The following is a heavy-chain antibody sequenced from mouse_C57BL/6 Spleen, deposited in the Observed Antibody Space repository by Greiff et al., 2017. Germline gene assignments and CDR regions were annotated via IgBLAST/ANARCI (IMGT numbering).Heavy chain of an antibody. Sequence: VQLQQSGAELVRPGTSVKVSCKASGYAFTHYLIEWVKQRPGQGLEWIGVVNPGRGGTIYNEKFKGKATLTADKSTSAAYMQHSSLTSDGSAVYFCARDGNYAMDYWGQGTSVTVSS. CDR3: ARDGNYAMDY. CDR2: VNPGRGGT. CDR1: GYAFTHYL. V-gene: IGHV1-54*01. J-gene: IGHJ4*01. D-gene: IGHD2-1*01.